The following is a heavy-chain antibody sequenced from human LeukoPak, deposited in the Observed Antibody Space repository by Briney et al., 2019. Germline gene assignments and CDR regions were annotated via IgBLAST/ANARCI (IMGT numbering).Heavy chain of an antibody. V-gene: IGHV4-59*01. CDR3: ARGGGYNTLFDY. D-gene: IGHD5-24*01. J-gene: IGHJ4*02. CDR2: MYYSGST. Sequence: PSETLSLTCTVSGGSISSYYWSWIRQPPGKGLEWIGYMYYSGSTNYNPSLKSRVTMSVDTSKNHFSLKMSSVTAADTAVYYCARGGGYNTLFDYWGQGTLVTVSS. CDR1: GGSISSYY.